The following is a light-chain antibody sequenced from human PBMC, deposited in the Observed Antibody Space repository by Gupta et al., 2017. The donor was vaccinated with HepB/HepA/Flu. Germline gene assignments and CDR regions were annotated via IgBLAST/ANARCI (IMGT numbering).Light chain of an antibody. CDR3: NSYTSRSTYV. J-gene: IGLJ1*01. Sequence: QSALTQPASVSGSPGQSITISCTGTSSDVGNYNYVYWYQQHPGKVPKLMIYDVSNRPSGVSNRFSGSKSGNTASLTISGRQAEDEADYYCNSYTSRSTYVFGTGTKVTVL. CDR2: DVS. V-gene: IGLV2-14*01. CDR1: SSDVGNYNY.